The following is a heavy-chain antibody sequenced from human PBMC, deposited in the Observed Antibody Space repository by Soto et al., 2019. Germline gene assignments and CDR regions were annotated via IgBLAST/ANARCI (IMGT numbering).Heavy chain of an antibody. CDR3: VRSFNYYDSSGYYYDYYYYGMDV. Sequence: PGGSLRLSXAASGFTFSNSDMNWVRQAPGKGLEWVSGVSWNGSRTHYADSVKGRFIISRDNSRNFLYQQMNSLRPEDMAVYYCVRSFNYYDSSGYYYDYYYYGMDVWGQGTTVTVSS. D-gene: IGHD3-22*01. J-gene: IGHJ6*02. V-gene: IGHV3-35*01. CDR1: GFTFSNSD. CDR2: VSWNGSRT.